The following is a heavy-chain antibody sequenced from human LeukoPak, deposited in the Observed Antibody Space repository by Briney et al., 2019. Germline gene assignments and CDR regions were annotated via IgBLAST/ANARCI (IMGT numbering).Heavy chain of an antibody. CDR1: GYSFTSYW. D-gene: IGHD6-6*01. CDR2: IYPGDSDT. V-gene: IGHV5-51*01. J-gene: IGHJ4*02. Sequence: GESLEISFQGSGYSFTSYWIGWVRPMPGKGLEWMGIIYPGDSDTRYSPSFQGQVTISADKSISTAYLQWSSLKASDTAMYYCASAPIAARPSGIDYWGQGTLVTVSS. CDR3: ASAPIAARPSGIDY.